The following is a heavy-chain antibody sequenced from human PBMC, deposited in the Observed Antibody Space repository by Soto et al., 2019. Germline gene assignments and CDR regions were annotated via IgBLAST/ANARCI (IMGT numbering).Heavy chain of an antibody. D-gene: IGHD3-16*01. Sequence: EVQLLESGGGLVQPGGSLRLSCAASGFTFTTYAVTWVRQAPGKGLEWVSAISGGGGSTYYADSVRGRFAISRDNSKNTLYLQMNSLRADDTALYYCARDSRSYDYVRAFDIWGQGTMVTVSS. CDR3: ARDSRSYDYVRAFDI. CDR2: ISGGGGST. J-gene: IGHJ3*02. V-gene: IGHV3-23*01. CDR1: GFTFTTYA.